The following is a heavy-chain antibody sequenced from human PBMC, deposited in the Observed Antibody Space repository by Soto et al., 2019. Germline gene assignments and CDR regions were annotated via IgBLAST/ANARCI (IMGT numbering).Heavy chain of an antibody. V-gene: IGHV3-74*01. CDR1: GFTFSDWW. Sequence: LRLSCAAAGFTFSDWWMHWVRQAPGKGLVWVSRINSDGSSTTYADSVKGRFTISRDNGINMVYLEMNSLRAEDTAVYYCARTAHYYESSDAFDIWGQGTMVTVSS. CDR2: INSDGSST. J-gene: IGHJ3*02. D-gene: IGHD3-22*01. CDR3: ARTAHYYESSDAFDI.